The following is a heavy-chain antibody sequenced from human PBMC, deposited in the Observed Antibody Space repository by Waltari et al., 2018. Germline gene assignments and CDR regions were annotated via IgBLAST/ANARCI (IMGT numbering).Heavy chain of an antibody. J-gene: IGHJ4*02. Sequence: QVHLVQSGAEVKKSGASVKVSCKASGNSCGGHYLYGVRQAPGQGLEWIGWINPTNGVTNYAQKFQGRVTMTRDTSINSVYMDLSRLRSDDTAVYFCARGLGGSSPFDYWGRGTLVTVSS. D-gene: IGHD3-16*01. CDR3: ARGLGGSSPFDY. CDR1: GNSCGGHY. V-gene: IGHV1-2*02. CDR2: INPTNGVT.